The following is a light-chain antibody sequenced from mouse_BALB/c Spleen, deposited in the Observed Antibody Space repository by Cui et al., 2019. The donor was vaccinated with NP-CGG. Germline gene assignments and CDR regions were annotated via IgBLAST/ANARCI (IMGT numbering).Light chain of an antibody. CDR3: ALWYNNHWV. V-gene: IGLV1*01. CDR2: GTN. Sequence: QPFLPKDSAPTTSPGETVTLTCRSSTGTVTTSNYANWVQEKPDHLFTGLIGGTNNRVPGVPARFSGSLIGDKAALTITGAQTEDEAIYFCALWYNNHWVFGGGTKLTVL. CDR1: TGTVTTSNY. J-gene: IGLJ1*01.